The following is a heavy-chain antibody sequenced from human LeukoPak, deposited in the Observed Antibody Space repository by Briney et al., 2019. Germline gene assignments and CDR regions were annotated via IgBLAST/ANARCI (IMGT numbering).Heavy chain of an antibody. CDR2: IRYDGSNK. J-gene: IGHJ4*02. Sequence: GGSLRLSCAASGFTVSSTYMSWVRQAPAKGLEWVEFIRYDGSNKFYADSVKDRFTISRYKSKNTLYLQMNSLRAEDTSVYYWAKGQGRYFDWLLDYWGQGTLVTVSS. CDR3: AKGQGRYFDWLLDY. D-gene: IGHD3-9*01. V-gene: IGHV3-30*02. CDR1: GFTVSSTY.